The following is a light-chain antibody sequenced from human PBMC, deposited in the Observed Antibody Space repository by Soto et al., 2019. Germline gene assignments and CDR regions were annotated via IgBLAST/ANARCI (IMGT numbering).Light chain of an antibody. J-gene: IGKJ1*01. Sequence: EIVVTQSPVTLSVSPGERATLSCRASQSVRSNLAWYQQKPGQAPRLLIYGASTRATGVPARFSGSGSGTEFTLTISSLQSEDFAVYYCQHYNNWPPWTFGQGTKVEIK. CDR3: QHYNNWPPWT. V-gene: IGKV3-15*01. CDR1: QSVRSN. CDR2: GAS.